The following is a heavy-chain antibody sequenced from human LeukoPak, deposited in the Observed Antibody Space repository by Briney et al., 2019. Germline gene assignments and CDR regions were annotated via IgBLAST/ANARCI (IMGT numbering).Heavy chain of an antibody. Sequence: PGGSLRLSCAASGFILSNYWITWVRQAPGKGLEWVANINQDGSAKHYVDSVKGRFTISRDIAKNSLYLQMNSLGAEDTAMYYCAAGIFGVDYWGQGTLVTVSS. D-gene: IGHD3-3*01. CDR3: AAGIFGVDY. V-gene: IGHV3-7*01. CDR2: INQDGSAK. CDR1: GFILSNYW. J-gene: IGHJ4*02.